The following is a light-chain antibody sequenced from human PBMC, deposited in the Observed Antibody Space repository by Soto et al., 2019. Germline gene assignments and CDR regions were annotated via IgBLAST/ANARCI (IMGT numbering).Light chain of an antibody. V-gene: IGKV3-15*01. CDR3: QHYNGWPYT. Sequence: EIVMTQSPATLSVSPGERATLSCRASQSVSSFLAWFQQKPGQAPRLLIYGASTRATGIPTRFSGSGSGTEFTLTISSLQSEDSAIYYCQHYNGWPYTFGQGTKLEIK. J-gene: IGKJ2*01. CDR1: QSVSSF. CDR2: GAS.